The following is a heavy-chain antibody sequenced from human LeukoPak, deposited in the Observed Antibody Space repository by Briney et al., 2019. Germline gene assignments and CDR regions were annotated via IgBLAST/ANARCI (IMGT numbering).Heavy chain of an antibody. J-gene: IGHJ3*02. CDR2: ISGSGGST. Sequence: GGSLRLSCAASGFTFSSYAMSWVRQAPGKGLEWVSAISGSGGSTYYADSVKGRFTISRDNSKNTLYLQMNSLRAEDTAVYYCANHGGGYCSGGSCYSNAFDIWSQGTMVTVSS. CDR3: ANHGGGYCSGGSCYSNAFDI. D-gene: IGHD2-15*01. V-gene: IGHV3-23*01. CDR1: GFTFSSYA.